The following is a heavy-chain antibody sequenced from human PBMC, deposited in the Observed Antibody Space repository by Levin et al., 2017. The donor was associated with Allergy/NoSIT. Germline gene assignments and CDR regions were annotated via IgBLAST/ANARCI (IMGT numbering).Heavy chain of an antibody. CDR2: IRSKANSYAT. J-gene: IGHJ6*02. V-gene: IGHV3-73*01. D-gene: IGHD6-13*01. CDR1: GFTFSGSA. Sequence: GGSLRLSCAASGFTFSGSAMHWVRQASGKGLEWVGRIRSKANSYATAYAASVKGRFTISRDDSKNTAYLQMNSLKTEDTAVYYCTVDSSSRPRSSYYYYGMDVWGQGTTVTVSS. CDR3: TVDSSSRPRSSYYYYGMDV.